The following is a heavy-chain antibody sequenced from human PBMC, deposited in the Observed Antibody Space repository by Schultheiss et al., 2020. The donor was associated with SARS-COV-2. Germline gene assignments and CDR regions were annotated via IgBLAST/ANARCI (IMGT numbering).Heavy chain of an antibody. D-gene: IGHD3-10*01. CDR2: IWSDGINK. Sequence: GGSLRLSCAASGFTFSSYAMHWVRQAPGKGLEWVAVIWSDGINKYYAESVKGRFTISRDTSQKTLFLQMDSLRAEDTAVYYCAKSEAYGTHTFDSWGQGTLVTVSS. V-gene: IGHV3-33*06. CDR3: AKSEAYGTHTFDS. J-gene: IGHJ4*02. CDR1: GFTFSSYA.